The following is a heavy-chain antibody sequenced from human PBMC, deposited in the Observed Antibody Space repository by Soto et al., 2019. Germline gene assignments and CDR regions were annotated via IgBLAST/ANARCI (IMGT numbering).Heavy chain of an antibody. CDR3: ARDPRQQLVPYCYYYGMDV. CDR1: GFTFSSYW. V-gene: IGHV3-74*01. J-gene: IGHJ6*02. D-gene: IGHD6-13*01. Sequence: GGSLRLSCAASGFTFSSYWMHWVRQAPGKGLVWVSRINSDGSSTSYADSVKGRFTISRDNAKNTLYLQMNSLRAEDTAVYYCARDPRQQLVPYCYYYGMDVWGQGTTVTVSS. CDR2: INSDGSST.